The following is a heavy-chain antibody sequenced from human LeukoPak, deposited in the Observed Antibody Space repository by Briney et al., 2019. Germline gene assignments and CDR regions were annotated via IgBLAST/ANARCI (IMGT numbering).Heavy chain of an antibody. V-gene: IGHV3-64*04. J-gene: IGHJ3*02. CDR2: ISSNGGST. CDR1: GFTFSSYA. D-gene: IGHD3-16*02. Sequence: GGSLRLSCSASGFTFSSYAMHWVRQAPGKGLEYVSAISSNGGSTYYADSVKGRFTISRDNSKNTLYLQMNSLRAEDTAVYYCARRVIVTDAFDIWGQGTMVTVSS. CDR3: ARRVIVTDAFDI.